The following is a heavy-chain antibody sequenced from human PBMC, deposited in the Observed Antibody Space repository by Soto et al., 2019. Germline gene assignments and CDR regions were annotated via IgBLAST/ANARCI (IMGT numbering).Heavy chain of an antibody. J-gene: IGHJ4*02. Sequence: EVQLVDSGGGLVQPGGSLRLSCAGSGFTFSGYWMNWVRQAPGEGLEWVANIKQDGSERYYVDSVKGRFTISRDNAKNSLYLQMNSLRADDTAVYYWAIYTSAEDYWGQGTHVTVSS. CDR3: AIYTSAEDY. V-gene: IGHV3-7*01. CDR2: IKQDGSER. D-gene: IGHD2-2*02. CDR1: GFTFSGYW.